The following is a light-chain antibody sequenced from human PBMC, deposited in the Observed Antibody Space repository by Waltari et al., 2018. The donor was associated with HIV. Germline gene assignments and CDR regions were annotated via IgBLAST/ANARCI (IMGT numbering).Light chain of an antibody. V-gene: IGLV1-47*01. Sequence: QSVLTQPPTASGTPGQRVTISCSGSSSNIVTNYVSWYKQFPGTAPELVVYHTNQRPLGVPARFSGSKSGTSASLAISGLRSEDEADYYCAAWDDSLSAWLFGGGTRLNVL. CDR2: HTN. J-gene: IGLJ2*01. CDR3: AAWDDSLSAWL. CDR1: SSNIVTNY.